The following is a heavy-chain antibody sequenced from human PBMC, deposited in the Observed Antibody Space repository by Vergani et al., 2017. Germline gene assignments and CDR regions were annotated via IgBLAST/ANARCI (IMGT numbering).Heavy chain of an antibody. D-gene: IGHD2-2*02. Sequence: QVQLVESGGGVVQPGGSLRLSCAASGFTFSSYGMHWVRQAPGKGLEWVAFIRYDGSNKYYADSLKGRFTISRDNSKNTLYLQMNSLRAEDTAVYYCARQIVVVPAAISYWGQGTLVTVSS. J-gene: IGHJ4*02. CDR3: ARQIVVVPAAISY. CDR2: IRYDGSNK. CDR1: GFTFSSYG. V-gene: IGHV3-30*02.